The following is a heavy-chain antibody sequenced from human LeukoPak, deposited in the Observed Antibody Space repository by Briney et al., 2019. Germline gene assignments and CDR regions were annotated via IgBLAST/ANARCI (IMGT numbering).Heavy chain of an antibody. Sequence: GGSLRLSCAVSGFSVSGYWMTWGRQAPGKGLEWMANIKQDGSEKNYVDSVKGRFTISRDNAENSLFLQMNSLRIEDTAVYYCAREWQGGIAAAGTRIEGDYWGQGTLVAVSS. CDR2: IKQDGSEK. J-gene: IGHJ4*02. V-gene: IGHV3-7*01. D-gene: IGHD6-13*01. CDR3: AREWQGGIAAAGTRIEGDY. CDR1: GFSVSGYW.